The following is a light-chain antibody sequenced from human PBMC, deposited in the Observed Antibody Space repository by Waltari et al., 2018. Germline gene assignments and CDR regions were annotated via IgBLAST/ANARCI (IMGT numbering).Light chain of an antibody. Sequence: QSALTQPASVSGSPGQSITISCTDVGSYNVVSCYHQYPGKAPKLMILEVTMRPSGVSPRFSGSKSGNTASLTISGLQGEDEADYYCCSYAGSSTWVFGGGTKVTVL. V-gene: IGLV2-23*02. CDR2: EVT. J-gene: IGLJ3*02. CDR1: VGSYNV. CDR3: CSYAGSSTWV.